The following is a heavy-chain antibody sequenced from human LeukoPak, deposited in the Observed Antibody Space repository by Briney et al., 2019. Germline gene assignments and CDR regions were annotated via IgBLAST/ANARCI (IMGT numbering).Heavy chain of an antibody. V-gene: IGHV1-18*01. CDR2: ISAYNGNT. J-gene: IGHJ4*02. D-gene: IGHD3-9*01. CDR1: GYTFTSYG. CDR3: ARVVLRYFDWLPADY. Sequence: GASVKVSCKASGYTFTSYGISWVRQAPGQGLEWMGWISAYNGNTNYAQKLQGRVTMTTDTSTSTAYMELRSLRSDDTAVYYCARVVLRYFDWLPADYWGQGTLVTVSS.